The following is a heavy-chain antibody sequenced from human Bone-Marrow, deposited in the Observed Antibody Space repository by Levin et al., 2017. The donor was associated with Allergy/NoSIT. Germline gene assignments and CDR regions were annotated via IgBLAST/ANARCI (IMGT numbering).Heavy chain of an antibody. Sequence: ETLSLTCAASGFTFSSYGMGWVRQAPGKGLEWVSTISGSGGSTYYADSVKGRFTISRDNSKNTLYLQVNGLRAEDTAVFYCAKDSATFGRFDYWGQGTLVTVSS. CDR3: AKDSATFGRFDY. CDR2: ISGSGGST. CDR1: GFTFSSYG. V-gene: IGHV3-23*01. J-gene: IGHJ4*02. D-gene: IGHD3-3*01.